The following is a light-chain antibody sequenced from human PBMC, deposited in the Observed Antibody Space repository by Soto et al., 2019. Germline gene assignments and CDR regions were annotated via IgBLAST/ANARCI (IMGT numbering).Light chain of an antibody. CDR3: QQSYSSPPYT. CDR2: GAS. Sequence: DIQLTQSPSSLSASLGDSITITCRASETISTFLNWYQQKPGKAPKPLIYGASSLQSGVPSRFSGSGSGTDFTLTISSLQPEDFATYFCQQSYSSPPYTFGQGTRLEIK. CDR1: ETISTF. J-gene: IGKJ2*01. V-gene: IGKV1-39*01.